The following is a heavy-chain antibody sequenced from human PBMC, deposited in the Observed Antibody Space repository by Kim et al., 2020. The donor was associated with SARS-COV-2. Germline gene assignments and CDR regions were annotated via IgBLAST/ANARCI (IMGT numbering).Heavy chain of an antibody. CDR1: GYSFTSYW. D-gene: IGHD1-26*01. CDR2: IDPSDSYT. Sequence: GESLKISCKGSGYSFTSYWISWVRQMPGKGLEWMGRIDPSDSYTNYSPSFQGHVTISADKSISTAYLQWSSLKASDTAMYYCARQSATYSGSYYSASHYWGQGTLVTVSS. V-gene: IGHV5-10-1*01. CDR3: ARQSATYSGSYYSASHY. J-gene: IGHJ4*02.